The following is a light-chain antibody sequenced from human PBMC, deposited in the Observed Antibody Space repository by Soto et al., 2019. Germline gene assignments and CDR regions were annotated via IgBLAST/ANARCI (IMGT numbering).Light chain of an antibody. CDR3: QQYDSFSVT. CDR1: QGISNY. V-gene: IGKV1-27*01. J-gene: IGKJ1*01. CDR2: AAS. Sequence: DIQMTQSPSSLSAFVGDRVTITCRASQGISNYLAWYQQKPGRVPKLLIYAASTLQSGVPSRFSGSGSGTDFTLTISCLQSEDFATYYCQQYDSFSVTFGQGTKVDIK.